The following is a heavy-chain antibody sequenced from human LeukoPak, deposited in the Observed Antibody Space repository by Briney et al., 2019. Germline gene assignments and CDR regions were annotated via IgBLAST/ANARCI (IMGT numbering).Heavy chain of an antibody. CDR2: IYYSGST. CDR3: ARRIVGARGRWFDP. Sequence: SETLSLTFTVSGGSISSSSYYWGWIRQPPGKGLEWMGSIYYSGSTYYNPSLKSRVTISVDTSKNQFSLKLSSVTAADTAVYYCARRIVGARGRWFDPWGQGTLVTVSS. CDR1: GGSISSSSYY. D-gene: IGHD1-26*01. V-gene: IGHV4-39*07. J-gene: IGHJ5*02.